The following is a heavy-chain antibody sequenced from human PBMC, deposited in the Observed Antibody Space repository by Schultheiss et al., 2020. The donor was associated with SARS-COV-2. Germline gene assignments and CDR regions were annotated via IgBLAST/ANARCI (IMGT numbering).Heavy chain of an antibody. V-gene: IGHV5-51*01. Sequence: GESLKISCKGSGDTFNNYWVNWVRQTPGKGLEWMGIIYPGDSDTRYSPSFQGQVTISADKSISTAYLQWSSLKASDTAMYYCARRGDYDSSGFEPTASFDAFDIWGQGTMVTVSS. CDR2: IYPGDSDT. CDR3: ARRGDYDSSGFEPTASFDAFDI. D-gene: IGHD3-22*01. CDR1: GDTFNNYW. J-gene: IGHJ3*02.